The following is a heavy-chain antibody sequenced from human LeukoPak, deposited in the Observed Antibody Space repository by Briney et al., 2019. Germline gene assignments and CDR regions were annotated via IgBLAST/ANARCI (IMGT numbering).Heavy chain of an antibody. CDR2: MNPNSGNT. CDR1: GYSFTSSN. V-gene: IGHV1-8*01. J-gene: IGHJ6*03. D-gene: IGHD1-26*01. CDR3: ARWEDVYYYMDV. Sequence: ASVKVSCKASGYSFTSSNINWVRQATGQGLEWMGCMNPNSGNTGFAQKFQGRVIMTRNISISTAYMELSSLRSEDTAVYYCARWEDVYYYMDVWGKGTTVTVSS.